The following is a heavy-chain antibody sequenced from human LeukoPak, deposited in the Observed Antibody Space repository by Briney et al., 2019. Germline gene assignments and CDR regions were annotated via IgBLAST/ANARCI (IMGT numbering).Heavy chain of an antibody. CDR2: IKQDGSEK. J-gene: IGHJ4*02. D-gene: IGHD3-3*01. CDR1: GFTFSSYW. CDR3: ARDKGAIFGVVMGNDY. Sequence: PGGSLRLSCAASGFTFSSYWMSWVRQAPGKGLEWVANIKQDGSEKYYVDSVKGRFTISRDNAKNSLYLQMNSLRAEDTAVYYCARDKGAIFGVVMGNDYWGQGTLVTVSS. V-gene: IGHV3-7*01.